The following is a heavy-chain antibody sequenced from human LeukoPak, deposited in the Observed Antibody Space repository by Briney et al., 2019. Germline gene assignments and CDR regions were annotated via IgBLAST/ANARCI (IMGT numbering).Heavy chain of an antibody. CDR1: GGSISSGGYY. D-gene: IGHD7-27*01. Sequence: KTSETLSLTCTVSGGSISSGGYYWSWIRQHPGKGLEWIGYIYYSGSTYYNPSLKSRVTISVDTSKNQFSLKLSSVTAADTAVYYCARGSPPMPKWGYNWFDPWGQGTLVTVSS. V-gene: IGHV4-31*03. CDR3: ARGSPPMPKWGYNWFDP. CDR2: IYYSGST. J-gene: IGHJ5*02.